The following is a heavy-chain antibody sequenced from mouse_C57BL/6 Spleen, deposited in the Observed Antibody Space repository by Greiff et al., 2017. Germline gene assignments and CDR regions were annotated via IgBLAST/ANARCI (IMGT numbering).Heavy chain of an antibody. Sequence: QVQLQQPGAELVRPGSSVKLSCKASGYTFTSYWMDWVKQRPGQGLEWIGNIYPSDSETHYNQKFKDKATLTVDKSSSTAYMQLSSLTSEDSAVYYCARWRRGWYFDVWGTGTTVTVSS. CDR2: IYPSDSET. J-gene: IGHJ1*03. V-gene: IGHV1-61*01. CDR3: ARWRRGWYFDV. CDR1: GYTFTSYW.